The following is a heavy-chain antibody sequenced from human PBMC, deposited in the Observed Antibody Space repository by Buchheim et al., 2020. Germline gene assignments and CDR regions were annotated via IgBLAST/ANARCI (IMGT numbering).Heavy chain of an antibody. Sequence: QVQLVQSGAEVKKPGASVKVSCKASGYTFTSYYMHWVRQAPGQGLEWMGIINPSGGSPSYAQKFQGRVTMTRDTSTSTVYMELSSLRSEDTAVYYCARGSVTGDYYDSSGYLFDYWGQGTL. CDR3: ARGSVTGDYYDSSGYLFDY. CDR2: INPSGGSP. V-gene: IGHV1-46*03. D-gene: IGHD3-22*01. CDR1: GYTFTSYY. J-gene: IGHJ4*02.